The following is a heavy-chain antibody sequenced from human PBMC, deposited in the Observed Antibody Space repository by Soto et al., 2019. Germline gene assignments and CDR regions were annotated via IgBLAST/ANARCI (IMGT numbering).Heavy chain of an antibody. CDR2: IYYSGST. V-gene: IGHV4-31*03. D-gene: IGHD3-22*01. CDR3: ARASYYYDSSGFNY. Sequence: SETLSLTCTVSGGSISGGGDYWSWIRQHPGKGLEWIGYIYYSGSTYYNPSLKSRVTISVDTSKNQFSLKLSSVTAADTAVYYCARASYYYDSSGFNYWGQGTLVTVSS. CDR1: GGSISGGGDY. J-gene: IGHJ4*02.